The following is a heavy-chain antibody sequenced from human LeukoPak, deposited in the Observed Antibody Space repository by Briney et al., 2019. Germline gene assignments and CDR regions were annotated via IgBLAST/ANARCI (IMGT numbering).Heavy chain of an antibody. Sequence: SETLSLTCAVSGGSISSSNWWSWVRQPPGKGLEWIGEIYHSGSTNYNPSLKSRVTISVDKSKNQFSLKLSSVTAADTAVYYCARALTTYYYDSSGRSFDPWGQGTLVTVSS. V-gene: IGHV4-4*02. CDR1: GGSISSSNW. CDR2: IYHSGST. J-gene: IGHJ5*02. CDR3: ARALTTYYYDSSGRSFDP. D-gene: IGHD3-22*01.